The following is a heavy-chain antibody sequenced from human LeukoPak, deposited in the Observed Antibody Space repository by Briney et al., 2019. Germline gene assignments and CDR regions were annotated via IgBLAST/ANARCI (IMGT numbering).Heavy chain of an antibody. Sequence: ASVKVSCKASGYTFTSYGISWVRQAPGQGLEWMGWISAYNGNTNYAQKLQGRVTMTTDTSTSTAYMELRRLRSDDTAVYYCARVDCSSTSCYIRTKIDYWGQGTLVTVSS. J-gene: IGHJ4*02. V-gene: IGHV1-18*01. CDR2: ISAYNGNT. D-gene: IGHD2-2*02. CDR3: ARVDCSSTSCYIRTKIDY. CDR1: GYTFTSYG.